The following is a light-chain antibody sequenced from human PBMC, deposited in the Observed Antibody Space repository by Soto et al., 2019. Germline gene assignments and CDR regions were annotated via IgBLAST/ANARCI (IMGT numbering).Light chain of an antibody. J-gene: IGLJ2*01. CDR1: SSDVGGYNY. CDR2: EVS. V-gene: IGLV2-14*01. Sequence: QSALTQPASVSGSPGQSITISCTGTSSDVGGYNYVSWYQQRPGKAPQLMIYEVSNRPSGIPGRFSGSKSGNTASLTISGLQAEDEADYYCNSYTSSSTVVFGGGTKLTVL. CDR3: NSYTSSSTVV.